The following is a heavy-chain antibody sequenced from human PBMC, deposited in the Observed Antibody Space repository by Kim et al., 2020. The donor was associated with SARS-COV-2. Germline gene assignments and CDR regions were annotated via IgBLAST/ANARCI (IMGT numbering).Heavy chain of an antibody. CDR2: INHSGST. Sequence: SETLSLTCAVYGGSFSGYYWSWIRQPPGKGLEWIGEINHSGSTNYNPSLKSRVTMSVDTSKNQFSLKLSSVTAAATAVYYCARDMVRGVILRLMDVWGKGTTVTVSS. V-gene: IGHV4-34*01. J-gene: IGHJ6*04. CDR1: GGSFSGYY. D-gene: IGHD3-10*01. CDR3: ARDMVRGVILRLMDV.